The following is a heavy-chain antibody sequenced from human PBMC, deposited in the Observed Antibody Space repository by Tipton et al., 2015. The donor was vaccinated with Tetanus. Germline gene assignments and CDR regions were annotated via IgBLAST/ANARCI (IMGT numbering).Heavy chain of an antibody. CDR1: GGSISRGGYY. Sequence: TLSLTCTVSGGSISRGGYYWSWIRQHPGKGLEWIGNIYYSGGTYYNPSLKSRVSISVDTSKNQFSLKLNSVTAADTAVYYCARDQARGARGWNYFDYWGQGTLVTVSS. CDR2: IYYSGGT. V-gene: IGHV4-31*03. D-gene: IGHD1-26*01. J-gene: IGHJ4*02. CDR3: ARDQARGARGWNYFDY.